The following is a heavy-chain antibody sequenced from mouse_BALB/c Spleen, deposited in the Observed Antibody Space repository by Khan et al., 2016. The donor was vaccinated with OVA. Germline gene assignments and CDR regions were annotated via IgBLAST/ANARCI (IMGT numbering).Heavy chain of an antibody. CDR1: GYTFTSYW. CDR2: IYPGNTDT. CDR3: TRRNWDVAWFAY. D-gene: IGHD4-1*01. Sequence: EVQLQQSGTVLARPGASVKMSCKASGYTFTSYWIHWIKQRPGQGLEWIGDIYPGNTDTNYNQKFKGKAKLTAVTSPSTAYMELSSLTNEDSAVYYCTRRNWDVAWFAYWGQGTLVTVSA. J-gene: IGHJ3*01. V-gene: IGHV1-5*01.